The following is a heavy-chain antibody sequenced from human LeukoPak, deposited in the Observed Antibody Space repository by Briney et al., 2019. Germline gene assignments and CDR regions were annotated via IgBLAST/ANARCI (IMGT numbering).Heavy chain of an antibody. Sequence: PGGSLRLSGAASGFSFGSYWMSWVRQAPGKGLEWVANIKQDGSEKYYVDSVKGRFTISRDNAKNSLYLQMNSPRAEDTAVYYCARGTYYDFWSGYSNFDYWGQGTLVTVSS. CDR1: GFSFGSYW. D-gene: IGHD3-3*01. V-gene: IGHV3-7*01. J-gene: IGHJ4*02. CDR3: ARGTYYDFWSGYSNFDY. CDR2: IKQDGSEK.